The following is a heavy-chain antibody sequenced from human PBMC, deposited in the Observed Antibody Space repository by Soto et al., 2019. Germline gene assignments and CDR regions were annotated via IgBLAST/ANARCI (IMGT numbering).Heavy chain of an antibody. CDR3: AKDLYYYYGMDV. V-gene: IGHV3-23*01. J-gene: IGHJ6*02. Sequence: GSLRLSCAASGFTFSSYATSWVRQAPGKGLEWVSAISGSGGSTYYADSVKGRFTISRDNSKNTLYLQMNSLRAEDTAVYYCAKDLYYYYGMDVWGQGTTVTASS. CDR2: ISGSGGST. CDR1: GFTFSSYA.